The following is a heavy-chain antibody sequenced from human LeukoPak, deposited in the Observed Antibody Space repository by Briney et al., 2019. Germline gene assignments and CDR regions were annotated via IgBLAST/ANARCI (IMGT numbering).Heavy chain of an antibody. Sequence: GASVKVSCKASGYTFTSYYMHWVRQAPGQGLEWMGIINPSGGSTSYAQKFQGRVTMTRDMSTSTVYMELSSLRSEDTAVYYCAREPSFEYSSSPGSSGTYYYYYYYMDVWGKGTTVTVSS. CDR3: AREPSFEYSSSPGSSGTYYYYYYYMDV. V-gene: IGHV1-46*01. CDR2: INPSGGST. D-gene: IGHD6-6*01. J-gene: IGHJ6*03. CDR1: GYTFTSYY.